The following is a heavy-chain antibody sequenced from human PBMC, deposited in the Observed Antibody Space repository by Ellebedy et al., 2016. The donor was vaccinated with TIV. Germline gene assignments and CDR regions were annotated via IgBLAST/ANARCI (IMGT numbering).Heavy chain of an antibody. CDR2: TFHSGST. D-gene: IGHD1-26*01. CDR1: GASISNWN. V-gene: IGHV4-4*08. J-gene: IGHJ3*01. Sequence: SETLSLXXTVSGASISNWNWSWLRQPPGKGLEWIGYTFHSGSTNYNPSLKNRVTISIDTPKNQFSLRLTSVTASDTAIYYCAGPGATRLDAFDVWGQGTMVTVSS. CDR3: AGPGATRLDAFDV.